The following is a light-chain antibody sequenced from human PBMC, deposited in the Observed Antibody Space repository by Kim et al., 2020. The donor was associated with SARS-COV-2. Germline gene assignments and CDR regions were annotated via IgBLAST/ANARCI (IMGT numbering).Light chain of an antibody. Sequence: GQPGTISCTGTSSDVGGYNYVSWYQQHPGKAPKLMIYEVSKRPSGVPDRFSGSKSGNTASLTVSGLQAEDEADYYCSSYAGSNNWVFGGGTQLTVL. CDR1: SSDVGGYNY. CDR2: EVS. J-gene: IGLJ3*02. CDR3: SSYAGSNNWV. V-gene: IGLV2-8*01.